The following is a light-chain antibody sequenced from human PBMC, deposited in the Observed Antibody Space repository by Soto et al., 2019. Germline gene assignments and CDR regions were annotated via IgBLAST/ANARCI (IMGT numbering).Light chain of an antibody. CDR2: EVV. J-gene: IGLJ1*01. V-gene: IGLV2-18*02. Sequence: QSVLTQPPSASGSPGQSVTISCTGTKNDIGVYDFVSWYQHHPGKAPRLIIYEVVQRPSGVPDRFSGSKSGNTASLTISGLQAEDEADYYCSSYTSSSTLYVFGTGTKVTVL. CDR1: KNDIGVYDF. CDR3: SSYTSSSTLYV.